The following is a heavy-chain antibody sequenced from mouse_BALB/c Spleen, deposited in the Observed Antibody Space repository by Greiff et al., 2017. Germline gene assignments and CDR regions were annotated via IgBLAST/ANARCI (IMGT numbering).Heavy chain of an antibody. CDR1: GYTFTSYT. Sequence: QVQLKQSAAELARPGASVKMSCKASGYTFTSYTMHWVKQRPGQGLEWIGYINPSSGYTEYNQKFKDKTTLTADKSSSTAYMQLSSLTSEDSAVYYCARKKGYFDVWGAGTTVTVSS. J-gene: IGHJ1*01. CDR3: ARKKGYFDV. CDR2: INPSSGYT. V-gene: IGHV1-4*02.